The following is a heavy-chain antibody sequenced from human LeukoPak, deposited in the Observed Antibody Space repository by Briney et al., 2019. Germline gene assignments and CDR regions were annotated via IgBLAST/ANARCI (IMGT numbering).Heavy chain of an antibody. CDR3: ARDPFYGDADLDS. Sequence: GGSLRLSCAASGLTFRSYAMSWVRQAPGKGLVWVSRIKSDGSITTYADSVKGRFTISRDNAKNTLYLQMNSLRAEDTAVYYCARDPFYGDADLDSWGQGTLVTVSS. V-gene: IGHV3-74*01. CDR2: IKSDGSIT. D-gene: IGHD4-17*01. CDR1: GLTFRSYA. J-gene: IGHJ4*02.